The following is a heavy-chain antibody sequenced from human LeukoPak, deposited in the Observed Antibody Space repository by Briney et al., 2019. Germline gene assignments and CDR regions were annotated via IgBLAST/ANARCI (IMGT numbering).Heavy chain of an antibody. J-gene: IGHJ4*02. CDR1: GFTFSSYG. CDR2: ISYDGSNK. D-gene: IGHD6-19*01. V-gene: IGHV3-30*18. CDR3: AKGKSYSSGWYEYYFDY. Sequence: GGSLRFSCAASGFTFSSYGMHWVRQAPGKGLEWVAVISYDGSNKYYADSVKGRFTISRDNSKNTLYLQMNSLSAEDTAVYYCAKGKSYSSGWYEYYFDYWGQGTLVTVSS.